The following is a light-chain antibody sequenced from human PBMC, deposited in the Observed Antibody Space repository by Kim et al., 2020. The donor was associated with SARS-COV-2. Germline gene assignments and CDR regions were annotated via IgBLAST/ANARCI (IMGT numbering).Light chain of an antibody. CDR1: SSDVGGYNY. CDR3: SSYAGSNTYVV. Sequence: VTISCTGTSSDVGGYNYVSWYQQHPGKAPKLMIYEVSKRPSGVPDRFSGSKSGNTASLTVSGLQAEDEADYYCSSYAGSNTYVVFGGGTKLTVL. V-gene: IGLV2-8*01. CDR2: EVS. J-gene: IGLJ2*01.